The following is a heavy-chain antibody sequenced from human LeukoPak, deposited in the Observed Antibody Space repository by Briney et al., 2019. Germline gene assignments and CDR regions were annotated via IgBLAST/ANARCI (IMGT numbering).Heavy chain of an antibody. D-gene: IGHD5-18*01. CDR1: RFTFSRYW. Sequence: GGSLRLSCAASRFTFSRYWMSWVHQAPGKGRAWVSAISGSGGSTYYADSVKGRFTISRDNSKNTLYLQMNSLRAEDTAVYDCAKEDSGWGLWLPLDYWGQGTLVTVSS. J-gene: IGHJ4*02. CDR2: ISGSGGST. V-gene: IGHV3-23*01. CDR3: AKEDSGWGLWLPLDY.